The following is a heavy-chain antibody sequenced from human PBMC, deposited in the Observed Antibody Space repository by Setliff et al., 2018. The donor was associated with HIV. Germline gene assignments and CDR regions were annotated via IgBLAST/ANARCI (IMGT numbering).Heavy chain of an antibody. J-gene: IGHJ5*02. CDR2: INHSGSI. CDR1: GGSFSAYY. V-gene: IGHV4-34*01. D-gene: IGHD5-12*01. Sequence: ETLSLTCAVYGGSFSAYYWSWIRQPPGKGLEWIGEINHSGSINYNPSLKSRVTMSVDTSKSQVSLKLSSVTAADTAVYYCARGRYSSTRRNWFDPWGQGTLVTVSS. CDR3: ARGRYSSTRRNWFDP.